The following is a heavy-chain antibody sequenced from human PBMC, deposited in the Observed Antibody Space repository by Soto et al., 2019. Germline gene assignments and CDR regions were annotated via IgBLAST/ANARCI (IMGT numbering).Heavy chain of an antibody. J-gene: IGHJ3*02. Sequence: EVQLVESGGGLVQPGRSLRLSCAASGFTFDDYVMHWVRQAPGKGLEWVSGISWNSGSIGYADSVKGRFTISRDNAKNSLYLQMNSLRAEDTALYYCAKDMGAVAGLGAFDIWGQGTMVTVSS. CDR1: GFTFDDYV. CDR2: ISWNSGSI. V-gene: IGHV3-9*01. CDR3: AKDMGAVAGLGAFDI. D-gene: IGHD6-19*01.